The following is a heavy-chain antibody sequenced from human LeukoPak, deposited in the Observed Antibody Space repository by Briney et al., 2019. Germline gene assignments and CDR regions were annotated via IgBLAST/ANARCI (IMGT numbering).Heavy chain of an antibody. D-gene: IGHD1-20*01. CDR3: ARDASNWSAFDS. CDR1: GYTFSGYS. J-gene: IGHJ5*01. V-gene: IGHV1-2*06. CDR2: INPNSGVT. Sequence: ASVKVSCKASGYTFSGYSMHWVRQAPGQGLEWMGRINPNSGVTYYAQKFQGRVTMTSDTSITTAYMELSSLTSDDTATYYSARDASNWSAFDSWGQGTLVIVSS.